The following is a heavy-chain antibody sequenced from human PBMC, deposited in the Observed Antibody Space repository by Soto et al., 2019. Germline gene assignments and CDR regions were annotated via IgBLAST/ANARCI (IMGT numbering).Heavy chain of an antibody. V-gene: IGHV2-5*02. D-gene: IGHD3-10*01. CDR1: GFSLNTSAVG. Sequence: SGPTLVNPTQTLTLTCIFSGFSLNTSAVGVGWVRQPPGEALEWLTLIYWDDDKRYSPSLKSRLTITKDTSKNQVVLTMTNMDPVDTATYYCAHRKDDGSGRYPLAFDLWGPGTMVTVS. J-gene: IGHJ3*01. CDR3: AHRKDDGSGRYPLAFDL. CDR2: IYWDDDK.